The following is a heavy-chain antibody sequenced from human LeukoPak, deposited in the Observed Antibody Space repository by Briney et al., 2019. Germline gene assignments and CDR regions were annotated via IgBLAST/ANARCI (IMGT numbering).Heavy chain of an antibody. V-gene: IGHV1-8*03. J-gene: IGHJ6*03. CDR1: GYTFTSYG. CDR3: ARGGSSWYRYYYMDV. Sequence: ASVKVSCKASGYTFTSYGINWVRQATGQGLEWMGWMNPNSGNTGYAQKFQGRVTITRNTSISTAYMELSSLRSEDTAVYYCARGGSSWYRYYYMDVWGKGTTVTVSS. CDR2: MNPNSGNT. D-gene: IGHD6-13*01.